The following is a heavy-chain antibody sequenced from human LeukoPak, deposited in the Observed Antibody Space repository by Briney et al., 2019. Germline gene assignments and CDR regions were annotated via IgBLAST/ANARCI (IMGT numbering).Heavy chain of an antibody. D-gene: IGHD2-2*01. V-gene: IGHV3-21*01. Sequence: GGCLRLSCAASGFTFSSYSINWVRQAPGKWLECVSSISSSSSYIYYADSVNGRFTISRDNAMNSLYVQMNSLRAEDTAVYYCARGQRSCSCPICNDYWFDPWGQGTLVTVSS. CDR1: GFTFSSYS. CDR2: ISSSSSYI. J-gene: IGHJ5*02. CDR3: ARGQRSCSCPICNDYWFDP.